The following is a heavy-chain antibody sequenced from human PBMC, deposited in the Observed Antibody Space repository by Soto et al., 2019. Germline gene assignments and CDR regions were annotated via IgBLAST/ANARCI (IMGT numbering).Heavy chain of an antibody. J-gene: IGHJ4*02. V-gene: IGHV4-38-2*01. CDR3: VTVNLVGAAYYFDY. CDR2: IYHTGTT. CDR1: GDSIISIYH. Sequence: ETLSLTCAVSGDSIISIYHWAWIRQSPGRGLEWIASIYHTGTTYYTPSLESRVTISVDTSKNQFSLRLSSVTAADSAVYYCVTVNLVGAAYYFDYWGPGTLVTVSS. D-gene: IGHD1-26*01.